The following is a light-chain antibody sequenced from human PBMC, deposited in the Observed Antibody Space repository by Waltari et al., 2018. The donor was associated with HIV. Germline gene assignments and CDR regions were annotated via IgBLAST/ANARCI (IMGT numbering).Light chain of an antibody. Sequence: QSVFTQPPSVSAPPGQKVTISCSGSSSNFGGGFVSCYQHLPGAAPRLLIYDNTNRPSRISDRFSGSKSGTSATLGITGLQTGDEADYYCGTWDSSVGAAVFGGGTRLTVL. J-gene: IGLJ3*02. CDR1: SSNFGGGF. V-gene: IGLV1-51*01. CDR3: GTWDSSVGAAV. CDR2: DNT.